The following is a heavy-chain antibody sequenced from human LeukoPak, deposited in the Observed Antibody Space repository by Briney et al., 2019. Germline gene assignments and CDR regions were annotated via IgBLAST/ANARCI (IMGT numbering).Heavy chain of an antibody. D-gene: IGHD3-10*01. Sequence: GGSLRLSCAASGFTFSNYYMNWVRQAPGKGLEWVSSISPSSSAIYYADSVKGRFTISRDNAENSVYLQMNSLRDEDTAVYYCASRFPSAGRFGPLRGTRIDYWGQGTLVTVSS. CDR3: ASRFPSAGRFGPLRGTRIDY. V-gene: IGHV3-48*02. J-gene: IGHJ4*02. CDR1: GFTFSNYY. CDR2: ISPSSSAI.